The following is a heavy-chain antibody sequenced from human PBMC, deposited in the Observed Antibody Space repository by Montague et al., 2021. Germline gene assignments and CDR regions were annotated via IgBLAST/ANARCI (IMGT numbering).Heavy chain of an antibody. D-gene: IGHD6-13*01. CDR3: ARHGVSSWYRELDGFDI. CDR1: GGSISAYY. J-gene: IGHJ3*02. V-gene: IGHV4-59*08. CDR2: IYYIGST. Sequence: SETLSLTCTVSGGSISAYYWSWIRQPPGKGLEWIGYIYYIGSTNYNPSLKSRVTVSVDTSKSQFSLKLSSVTAADTAVYYCARHGVSSWYRELDGFDIWGQGKMVIVSS.